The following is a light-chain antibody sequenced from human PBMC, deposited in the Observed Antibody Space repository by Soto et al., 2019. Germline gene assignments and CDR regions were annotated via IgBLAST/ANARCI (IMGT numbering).Light chain of an antibody. CDR1: SSDVGAFNY. V-gene: IGLV2-14*03. CDR2: DVS. Sequence: QSVLTQPASVSGSPGQSIAISCTGTSSDVGAFNYVSWYQQHPGKAPKFMIFDVSSRPSGVSDRFSGSKSGNTASLTISGLQTEDEADYYCASYTTSRTYVFGTGTKLTVL. CDR3: ASYTTSRTYV. J-gene: IGLJ1*01.